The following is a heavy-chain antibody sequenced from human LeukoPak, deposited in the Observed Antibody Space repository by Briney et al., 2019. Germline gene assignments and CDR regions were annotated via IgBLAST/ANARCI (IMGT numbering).Heavy chain of an antibody. Sequence: GESLKISCKISGYTLTNNWIGWVRQVPGKGLEWMGLIYPGYSDAKYSPSFQGQVTLSVDASISTAYLQLTGLRASDTAMYYCARHRGYSYGHNWFDPWGQGTLVTVSS. CDR2: IYPGYSDA. J-gene: IGHJ5*02. CDR3: ARHRGYSYGHNWFDP. CDR1: GYTLTNNW. V-gene: IGHV5-51*01. D-gene: IGHD5-18*01.